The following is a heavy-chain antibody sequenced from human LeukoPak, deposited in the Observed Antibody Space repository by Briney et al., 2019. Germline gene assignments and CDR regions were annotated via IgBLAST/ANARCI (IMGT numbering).Heavy chain of an antibody. CDR2: ISSSSSYI. D-gene: IGHD2-21*02. CDR1: GFIFSSYS. J-gene: IGHJ4*02. V-gene: IGHV3-21*01. Sequence: PGGSLRLSCAASGFIFSSYSMNWVRQAPGKGLEWVSSISSSSSYIYYADSVKGRFTISRDNAKNSLYLQMNSLGADDTAVYYCARDPSYCGGDCYSDYWGQGTLVTGSS. CDR3: ARDPSYCGGDCYSDY.